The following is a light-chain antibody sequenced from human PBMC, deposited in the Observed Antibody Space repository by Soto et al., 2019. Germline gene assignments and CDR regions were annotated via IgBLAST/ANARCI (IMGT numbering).Light chain of an antibody. V-gene: IGKV3D-20*02. CDR3: QQRSNWPLT. CDR2: AAS. J-gene: IGKJ4*01. CDR1: QSVSSNK. Sequence: ETVLTQSPATVSLSPGDRATLPCRASQSVSSNKLAWYQQKPGQAPRLLIYAASSRATGIPDRFSGSGSGTDFTLTINRLEPEDFAVYYCQQRSNWPLTFGGGTKVEIK.